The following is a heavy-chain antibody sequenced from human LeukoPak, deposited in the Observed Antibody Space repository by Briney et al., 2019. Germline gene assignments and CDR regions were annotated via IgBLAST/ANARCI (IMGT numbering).Heavy chain of an antibody. V-gene: IGHV3-15*01. Sequence: GGSLRLSCAASGFTFSNAWMSWVRQAPGKGLEWVSRIKSKTDGGTTDYAAPVKGRFTISRDDSKNTLYLQMNSLKTEDTAVYYCTTDPGGDWGQGTLVTVSS. D-gene: IGHD3-10*01. CDR3: TTDPGGD. J-gene: IGHJ4*02. CDR1: GFTFSNAW. CDR2: IKSKTDGGTT.